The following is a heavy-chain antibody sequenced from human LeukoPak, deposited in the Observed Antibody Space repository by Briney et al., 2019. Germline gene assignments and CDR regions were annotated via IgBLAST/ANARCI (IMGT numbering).Heavy chain of an antibody. V-gene: IGHV5-51*01. J-gene: IGHJ3*02. Sequence: GESLKISCKGSGSRFTRYRISWLRQMPGKGLEWMGIIYPGDSDTRYSPSFQGQVTISADKSISTAYLQWSSLQASETATYYWACKFNEFDAFDIWGEGTMVTVSS. CDR2: IYPGDSDT. CDR3: ACKFNEFDAFDI. CDR1: GSRFTRYR. D-gene: IGHD1-1*01.